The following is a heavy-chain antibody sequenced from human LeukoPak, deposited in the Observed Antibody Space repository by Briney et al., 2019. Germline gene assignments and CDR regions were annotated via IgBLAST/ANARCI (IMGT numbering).Heavy chain of an antibody. D-gene: IGHD5-18*01. V-gene: IGHV3-48*02. Sequence: PGGSLRLSCAASGFTFSTYSMNWVRQAPGKGLEWVLFISTGSSTIYYADSVKGRFTISRDNAKNSLCLQMSSLRDEDTAVYYCARVAEIQLWLRSAFDYWGQGTLATVSS. CDR1: GFTFSTYS. CDR3: ARVAEIQLWLRSAFDY. J-gene: IGHJ4*02. CDR2: ISTGSSTI.